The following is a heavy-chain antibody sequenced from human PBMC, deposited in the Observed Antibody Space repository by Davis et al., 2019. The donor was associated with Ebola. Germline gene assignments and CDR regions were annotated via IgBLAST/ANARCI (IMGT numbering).Heavy chain of an antibody. J-gene: IGHJ4*02. D-gene: IGHD6-13*01. CDR1: GFTFSTYN. Sequence: PGGSLRLSCAASGFTFSTYNMSWVRQAPGKGLEWVSSISSDSDYIYYADSAKGRFTISRDNSKNTLYLQMNSLRAEDTAVYYCAKAAAGPPSHWGQGTLVTVSS. V-gene: IGHV3-21*01. CDR3: AKAAAGPPSH. CDR2: ISSDSDYI.